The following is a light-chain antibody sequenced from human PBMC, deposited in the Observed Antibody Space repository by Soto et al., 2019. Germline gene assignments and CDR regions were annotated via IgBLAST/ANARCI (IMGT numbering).Light chain of an antibody. CDR2: EVN. V-gene: IGLV2-8*01. Sequence: QSVLTQPPAASGSPGQSVTISCIGTKNDIGGYTYVSWYQQLPGKAPKLMIYEVNKRPSVIPDRFSGSKSGNTASLTVSGLQPEDEAEYLCSSYSRSINYVFGTGTKLTVL. CDR3: SSYSRSINYV. CDR1: KNDIGGYTY. J-gene: IGLJ1*01.